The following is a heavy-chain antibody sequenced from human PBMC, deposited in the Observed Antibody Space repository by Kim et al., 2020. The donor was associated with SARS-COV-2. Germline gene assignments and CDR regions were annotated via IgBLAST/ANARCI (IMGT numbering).Heavy chain of an antibody. D-gene: IGHD1-20*01. CDR3: AKGLEDIRGGIHY. CDR1: GFTFSCYG. Sequence: GGSLRLSCAASGFTFSCYGMHWVRQAPGKGLEWVAVISYDGSNKYYADSVKGRFTISRDNSKNTLYLQMNSLRAEDTAVYYCAKGLEDIRGGIHYWGQGT. J-gene: IGHJ4*02. CDR2: ISYDGSNK. V-gene: IGHV3-30*18.